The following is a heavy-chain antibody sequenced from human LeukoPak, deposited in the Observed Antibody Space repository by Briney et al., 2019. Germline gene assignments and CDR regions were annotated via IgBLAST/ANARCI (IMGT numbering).Heavy chain of an antibody. CDR2: ISTYNGNT. J-gene: IGHJ3*02. D-gene: IGHD2-2*01. Sequence: ASVKVSCKASGYTFTSYGISWVRQAPGQGLEWMGWISTYNGNTNYAENLQGRVTMTTDTSTSTAYMELRSLRPDDTAVYYCARDGYCRSTTCYPFAAFDIWGQGTMATVSS. CDR1: GYTFTSYG. V-gene: IGHV1-18*01. CDR3: ARDGYCRSTTCYPFAAFDI.